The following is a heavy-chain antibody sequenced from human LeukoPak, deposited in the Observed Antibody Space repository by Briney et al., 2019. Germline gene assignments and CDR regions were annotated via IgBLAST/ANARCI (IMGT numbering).Heavy chain of an antibody. CDR3: ARGSLGY. CDR1: GFTFSSYA. CDR2: ISHDGSNK. V-gene: IGHV3-30-3*01. Sequence: GGSLRLSCAASGFTFSSYAMHWVRQAPGKGLEWVAVISHDGSNKYYADSVKGRFTISRDNSKNTLNLQMNSLRAEDTAVYYCARGSLGYWGQGTLVTVSS. D-gene: IGHD3-16*01. J-gene: IGHJ4*02.